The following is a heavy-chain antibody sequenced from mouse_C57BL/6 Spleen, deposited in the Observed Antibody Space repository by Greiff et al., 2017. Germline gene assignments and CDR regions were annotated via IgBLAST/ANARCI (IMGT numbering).Heavy chain of an antibody. Sequence: VQLQQSGPGLAQPSQSLSITCTVSGFSLTSYGVHWVRQSPGKGLEWLGVIWSGGSTDYNAAFISRLSISKDNSKSQVFFKMTSLQADDTAIYYCARLRGGAMDYWGQGTSVTVSS. CDR1: GFSLTSYG. J-gene: IGHJ4*01. V-gene: IGHV2-2*01. CDR3: ARLRGGAMDY. CDR2: IWSGGST. D-gene: IGHD2-2*01.